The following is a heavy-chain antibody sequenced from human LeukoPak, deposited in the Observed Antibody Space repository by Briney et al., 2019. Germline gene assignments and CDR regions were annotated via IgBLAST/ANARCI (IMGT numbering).Heavy chain of an antibody. CDR3: AGNYGDYPYYYGMDV. J-gene: IGHJ6*02. Sequence: SETLSLTCTVSGGSISSYYWGWIRQPAGKGLEWIGRIYTNGSTNYNPSLKSRVTMSVDTSKNQFSLKLSSVTAADAAVYYCAGNYGDYPYYYGMDVWGQGTTVTVSS. CDR2: IYTNGST. V-gene: IGHV4-4*07. D-gene: IGHD4-17*01. CDR1: GGSISSYY.